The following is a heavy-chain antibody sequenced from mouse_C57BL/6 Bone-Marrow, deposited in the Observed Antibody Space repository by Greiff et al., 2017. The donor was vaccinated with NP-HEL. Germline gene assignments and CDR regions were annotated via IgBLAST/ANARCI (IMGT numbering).Heavy chain of an antibody. D-gene: IGHD1-1*01. V-gene: IGHV1-53*01. Sequence: QVQLQQSGTELVKPGASVKLSCQASGYTFTSYWLHWVKQRPGQGLEWIGDINPSNGGTNYNEKFKSKATLTVDKSSSTAYMQLSSLTSEDSAVYYCARDYYGSPYAMDYWGQGTSVTVSS. CDR2: INPSNGGT. CDR1: GYTFTSYW. CDR3: ARDYYGSPYAMDY. J-gene: IGHJ4*01.